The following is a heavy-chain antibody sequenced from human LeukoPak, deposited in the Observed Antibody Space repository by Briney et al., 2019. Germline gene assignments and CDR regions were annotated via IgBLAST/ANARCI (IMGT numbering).Heavy chain of an antibody. CDR1: GFTFSNYA. V-gene: IGHV3-23*01. CDR2: ISGSGGST. Sequence: PGGSLRLSCAASGFTFSNYAMSWVRQAPGKGLEWVSAISGSGGSTYYADSVKGRFTISRDNSKNTLYLQMNSLRAEDTAVYYCAKDPGDSSGYYFGAHFDYWGQGTLVTVSS. CDR3: AKDPGDSSGYYFGAHFDY. J-gene: IGHJ4*02. D-gene: IGHD3-22*01.